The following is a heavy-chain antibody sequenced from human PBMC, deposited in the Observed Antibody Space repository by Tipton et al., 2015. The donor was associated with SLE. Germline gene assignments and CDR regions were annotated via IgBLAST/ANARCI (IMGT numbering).Heavy chain of an antibody. J-gene: IGHJ4*02. V-gene: IGHV4-4*02. Sequence: TLSLTCAVSGGSIISSSWRSWVRQPPGKGLEWIGDIYHSESPNYNPSLKSRVTISIDKSKNQFSLKLTSVTAADTAVYHCTRVPRYNWNYIADWGQGTLVSVSS. CDR3: TRVPRYNWNYIAD. D-gene: IGHD1-7*01. CDR2: IYHSESP. CDR1: GGSIISSSW.